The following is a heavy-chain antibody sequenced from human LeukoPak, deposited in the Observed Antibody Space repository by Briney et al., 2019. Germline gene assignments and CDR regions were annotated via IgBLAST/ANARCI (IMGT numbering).Heavy chain of an antibody. CDR3: ARDRDGGVGTMDY. CDR1: GYTFIDYW. D-gene: IGHD3-3*01. J-gene: IGHJ4*02. V-gene: IGHV1-2*06. Sequence: ASVKVSCKTSGYTFIDYWIHWVRQAPGQGLEWMGRININSGGRNYAQKSQGRVTMTRATSISTAYVELSRLRFDDRAVYYCARDRDGGVGTMDYWGQGTLVPVSS. CDR2: ININSGGR.